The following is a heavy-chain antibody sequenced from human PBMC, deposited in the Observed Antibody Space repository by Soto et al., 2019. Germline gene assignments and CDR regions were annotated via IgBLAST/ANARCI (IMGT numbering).Heavy chain of an antibody. CDR3: ARGKEMATMYYSYGMDV. CDR1: GGTFSSYT. D-gene: IGHD5-12*01. Sequence: QVQLVQSGAEVKKPGSSVKVACKASGGTFSSYTISWVRQAPGQGLEWMGSIIPILGIANYAQKFQGRVKITADKSTSTAHMELSSLRSEDTAVYYCARGKEMATMYYSYGMDVWGQGTTVTVSS. J-gene: IGHJ6*02. CDR2: IIPILGIA. V-gene: IGHV1-69*02.